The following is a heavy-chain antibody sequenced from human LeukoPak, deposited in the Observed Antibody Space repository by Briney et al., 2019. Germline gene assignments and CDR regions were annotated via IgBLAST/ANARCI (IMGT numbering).Heavy chain of an antibody. Sequence: PGESLKISCKVSGYSFTSYWIGWWRQMPGKGLEWMGIIYPVDSATRYSPSFQGQVTISADKSVTTAYPHWSSLKASYTAMYYCARQGDYECASWGQGTLVTVSS. CDR2: IYPVDSAT. D-gene: IGHD4-17*01. V-gene: IGHV5-51*01. CDR3: ARQGDYECAS. J-gene: IGHJ5*02. CDR1: GYSFTSYW.